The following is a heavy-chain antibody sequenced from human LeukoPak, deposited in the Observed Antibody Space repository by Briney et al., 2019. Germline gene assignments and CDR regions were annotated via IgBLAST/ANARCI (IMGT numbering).Heavy chain of an antibody. CDR2: IKEDGSQT. J-gene: IGHJ4*02. D-gene: IGHD3-10*01. CDR3: ASTTPKYYYGSGSPPYYFDY. V-gene: IGHV3-7*03. Sequence: GGSLRLSCTASGFTFSRSWMDWVRQAPGKGLEWVANIKEDGSQTYYMDSVRGRFTISRDNSKNTLYLQMNSLRAEDTAVYYCASTTPKYYYGSGSPPYYFDYWGQGTLVTVSS. CDR1: GFTFSRSW.